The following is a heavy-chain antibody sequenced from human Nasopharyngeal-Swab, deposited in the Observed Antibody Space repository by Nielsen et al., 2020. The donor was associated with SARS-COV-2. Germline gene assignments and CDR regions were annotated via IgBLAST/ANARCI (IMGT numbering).Heavy chain of an antibody. V-gene: IGHV3-30*03. J-gene: IGHJ5*02. CDR1: GFTFSSYG. CDR2: MSNDGNYK. CDR3: ARDNGYCSGDACYLGGWLDP. Sequence: GESLQISCAGSGFTFSSYGMNWVRQAPGKELEWVAVMSNDGNYKFYADSVKGRFTISRDNSKNTLYLQMNSLRAEDTAVYYCARDNGYCSGDACYLGGWLDPWGQGTLVTVSS. D-gene: IGHD2-15*01.